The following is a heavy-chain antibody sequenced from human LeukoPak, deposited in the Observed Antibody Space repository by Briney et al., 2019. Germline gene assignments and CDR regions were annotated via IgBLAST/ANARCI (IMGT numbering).Heavy chain of an antibody. Sequence: GGSLRLSCAASGFTLITYWMTWVRQAPGKGLEWVANINQDGSEKYYVGSVKGRFTVSRDNARNSLYLQMNSLRAEDTAVYYCAKGRYYNILTGYYVRRGLDYWGQGTLVTVSS. V-gene: IGHV3-7*01. CDR1: GFTLITYW. D-gene: IGHD3-9*01. CDR3: AKGRYYNILTGYYVRRGLDY. J-gene: IGHJ4*02. CDR2: INQDGSEK.